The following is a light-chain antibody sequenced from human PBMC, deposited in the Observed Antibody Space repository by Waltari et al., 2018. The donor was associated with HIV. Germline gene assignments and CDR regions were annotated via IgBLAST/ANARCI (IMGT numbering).Light chain of an antibody. CDR1: NSNIGAGYD. J-gene: IGLJ2*01. V-gene: IGLV1-40*01. CDR3: QSYDGSLSASV. Sequence: QSVLTQPPSVSGAPGQRVTISCTGNNSNIGAGYDVHWYQQLPGTAPKVVMYLNTNRPSGVPDRFSGSKADTSASRAITVLQAEDEADYYCQSYDGSLSASVFGGGTKLTVV. CDR2: LNT.